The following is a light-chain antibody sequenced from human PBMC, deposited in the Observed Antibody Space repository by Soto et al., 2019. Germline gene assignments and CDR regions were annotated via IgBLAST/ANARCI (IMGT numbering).Light chain of an antibody. CDR1: SSDVGGYNY. Sequence: QPVLTQPRSVSGSPGQSVTISCTGTSSDVGGYNYVSWYQQHPGKAPKLMIYDVSKRPSGVPDRFSGSKSGNTASLTISGLQAEDEADYYCCSYAGSYTFSVFGGGTKVTVL. CDR3: CSYAGSYTFSV. CDR2: DVS. V-gene: IGLV2-11*01. J-gene: IGLJ2*01.